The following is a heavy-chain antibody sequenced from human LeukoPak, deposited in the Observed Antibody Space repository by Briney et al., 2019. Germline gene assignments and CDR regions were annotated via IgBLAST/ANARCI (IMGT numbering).Heavy chain of an antibody. J-gene: IGHJ5*02. V-gene: IGHV1-46*01. CDR3: ARDAAIYDILTGWFDP. CDR1: GYTFTSYY. Sequence: PGASVKVSCKASGYTFTSYYMHWVRQAPGQGLEWMGIINPSGGSTSYAQKFQGRVTMTRDMSTSTVYMELSSLRSEDTAVYYCARDAAIYDILTGWFDPWGQGTLVTVSS. D-gene: IGHD3-9*01. CDR2: INPSGGST.